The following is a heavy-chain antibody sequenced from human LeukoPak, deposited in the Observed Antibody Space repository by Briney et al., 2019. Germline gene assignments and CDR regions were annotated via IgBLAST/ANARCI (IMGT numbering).Heavy chain of an antibody. CDR3: ARSPSGYRFDS. D-gene: IGHD3-22*01. J-gene: IGHJ4*02. CDR1: GGYVNRGTFF. V-gene: IGHV4-61*01. Sequence: PSETLSLTCAVSGGYVNRGTFFWTWIRKPPGKGLEWIGYISNSGSTNYHPSLKSRVTISSDTSKTQFTLKLTSVTAADTAVYYCARSPSGYRFDSWGQGTLVTVSS. CDR2: ISNSGST.